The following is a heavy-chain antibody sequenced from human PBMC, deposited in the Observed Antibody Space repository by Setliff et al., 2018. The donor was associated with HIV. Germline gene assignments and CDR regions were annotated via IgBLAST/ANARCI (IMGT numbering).Heavy chain of an antibody. CDR2: INHSGST. CDR3: ARGLGQQLGRFWYFDL. V-gene: IGHV4-34*01. CDR1: GGSFSGYY. Sequence: SETLSLTCAVYGGSFSGYYWSWIRQPPGKGLEWIGEINHSGSTNYNPSLKSRVTISVDTSKDQFSLKLSSVTAADTAVYYCARGLGQQLGRFWYFDLWAVAPWSPSPQ. J-gene: IGHJ2*01. D-gene: IGHD6-13*01.